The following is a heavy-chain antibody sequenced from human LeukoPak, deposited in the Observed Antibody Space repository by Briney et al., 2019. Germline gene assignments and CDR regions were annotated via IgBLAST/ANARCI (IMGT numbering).Heavy chain of an antibody. J-gene: IGHJ4*02. CDR3: ASYGDYVGFDY. V-gene: IGHV4-30-2*01. CDR1: GGSISSGGYS. Sequence: SETLSLTCAVSGGSISSGGYSWSWIRQPPGKGLKWIGYIYHSGSTYYNPSLKSRVTISVDRSKNQFSLKLSSVTAADTAVYYCASYGDYVGFDYWGQGTLVTVSS. CDR2: IYHSGST. D-gene: IGHD4-17*01.